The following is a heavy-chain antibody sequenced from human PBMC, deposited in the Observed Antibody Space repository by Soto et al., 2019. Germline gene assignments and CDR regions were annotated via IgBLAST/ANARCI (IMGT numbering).Heavy chain of an antibody. D-gene: IGHD5-18*01. CDR3: AKVRFYGDTAHDAFDI. Sequence: GGSLRLSCAASGFTFDDYTMHWVRQDPGKGLEWVSLISWDGGSTYYADSVKGRFTISRDNSKNSLYLQMNSLRTEDTALYYCAKVRFYGDTAHDAFDIWGQGTMVTVS. J-gene: IGHJ3*02. V-gene: IGHV3-43*01. CDR2: ISWDGGST. CDR1: GFTFDDYT.